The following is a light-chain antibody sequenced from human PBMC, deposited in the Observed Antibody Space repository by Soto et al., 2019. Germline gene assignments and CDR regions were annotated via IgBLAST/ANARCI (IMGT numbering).Light chain of an antibody. CDR2: DVS. J-gene: IGLJ2*01. Sequence: QSVLTQPRSVSGSPGQSVTISCTGTSSDVGAYNYVSWFQQHPGKAPKLMMSDVSKRPSGVPDRFSGSKSGTTASLTISGLQAEDEADYYCCSYAGSYTLLFGGGTKVTV. V-gene: IGLV2-11*01. CDR3: CSYAGSYTLL. CDR1: SSDVGAYNY.